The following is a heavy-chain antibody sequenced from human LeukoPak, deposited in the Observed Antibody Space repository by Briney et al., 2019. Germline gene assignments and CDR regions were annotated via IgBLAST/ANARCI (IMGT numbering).Heavy chain of an antibody. CDR3: ARRNIAVVPAARNYYYYYMDV. Sequence: SETLSLTCTVSGGSISSYYWSWIRQPPGKGLEWIGYIYTSGSTNYNPSLKSRVTISVDTSKNQFSLKLSSVTAADTAVYYCARRNIAVVPAARNYYYYYMDVWGKGTTVTVSS. J-gene: IGHJ6*03. D-gene: IGHD2-2*01. CDR2: IYTSGST. CDR1: GGSISSYY. V-gene: IGHV4-4*09.